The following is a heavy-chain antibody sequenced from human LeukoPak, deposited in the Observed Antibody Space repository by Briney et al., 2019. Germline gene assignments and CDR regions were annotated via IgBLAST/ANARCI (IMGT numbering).Heavy chain of an antibody. CDR3: AKDPYGTRYFDY. Sequence: GGSLRLSCAASGFTFSSYAMSWVRQAPGKGLEWVPAISGSGGSTYYADSVKGRFTISRDNSKNTVYLQMNSLKAEDTAVYYCAKDPYGTRYFDYWGQGTLVTVSS. CDR2: ISGSGGST. D-gene: IGHD2-2*01. CDR1: GFTFSSYA. J-gene: IGHJ4*02. V-gene: IGHV3-23*01.